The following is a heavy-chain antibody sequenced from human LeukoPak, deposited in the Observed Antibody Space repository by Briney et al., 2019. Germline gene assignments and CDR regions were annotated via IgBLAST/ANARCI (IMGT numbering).Heavy chain of an antibody. CDR2: INHSGST. J-gene: IGHJ5*02. V-gene: IGHV4-34*01. CDR1: GGSLSSYY. D-gene: IGHD6-13*01. Sequence: SETLSHTCTVSGGSLSSYYWSWIRQPPGKGLESIGEINHSGSTNYNPSLKSRVTISVDTSKNQFSLRLSSVTAADTAVYYCARLGGAAAGGGAIFDPWGQGTLVTVSS. CDR3: ARLGGAAAGGGAIFDP.